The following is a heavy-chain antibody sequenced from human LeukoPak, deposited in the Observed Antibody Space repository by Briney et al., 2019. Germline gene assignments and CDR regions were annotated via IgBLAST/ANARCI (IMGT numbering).Heavy chain of an antibody. J-gene: IGHJ6*02. Sequence: RSSETLSLTCTVSGGSISSSSYYWGWIRQPPGKGLEWIGSIYYSGSTYYNPSLKSRVSISVDTSKKQLSLKLSSVTAADTAVYYCAEGYYYDSSGLDVWGQGTTVTVSS. CDR2: IYYSGST. CDR3: AEGYYYDSSGLDV. CDR1: GGSISSSSYY. V-gene: IGHV4-39*01. D-gene: IGHD3-22*01.